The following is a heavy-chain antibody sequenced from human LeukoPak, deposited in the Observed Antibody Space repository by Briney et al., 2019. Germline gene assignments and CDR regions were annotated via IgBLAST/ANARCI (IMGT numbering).Heavy chain of an antibody. CDR3: AKDTAGLVLRSPFDY. CDR2: ISGSGGST. CDR1: GFTFSRYA. Sequence: GGSLRLSCAASGFTFSRYAMSWVRQAPGKGLEWVSAISGSGGSTYYADSVKGRFTISRDNSKNTLYLQMNSLRAEDTAVYYCAKDTAGLVLRSPFDYWGQGTLVTVSS. V-gene: IGHV3-23*01. D-gene: IGHD3-3*01. J-gene: IGHJ4*02.